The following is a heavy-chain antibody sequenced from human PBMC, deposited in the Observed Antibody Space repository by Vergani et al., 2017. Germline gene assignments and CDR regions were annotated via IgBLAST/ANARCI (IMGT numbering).Heavy chain of an antibody. J-gene: IGHJ5*02. CDR2: ISSDGSDK. Sequence: VHLLESGGGLVQSGGSLRLSCAASDSTFRRYYYHWVRQVPGKGLEWVALISSDGSDKFYADSVKGRFTISRDNYKNTLSLKLSGLRPDDTAIYYCARGGPYNWVNGRWLDPWGQGTLVTVSS. D-gene: IGHD1-20*01. V-gene: IGHV3-30-3*01. CDR3: ARGGPYNWVNGRWLDP. CDR1: DSTFRRYY.